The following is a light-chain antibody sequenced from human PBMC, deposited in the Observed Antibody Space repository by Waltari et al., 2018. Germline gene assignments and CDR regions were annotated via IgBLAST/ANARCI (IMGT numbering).Light chain of an antibody. CDR1: QSVSSRY. CDR3: QQYGSSPPYT. Sequence: EIVLTQSPGPLSLSPGERATLSCRASQSVSSRYLAWYQQKPGQAPRLPIYGASSRATGIPDRFSGSGSGTDFTLTISRLEPEDFAVYYCQQYGSSPPYTFGQGTKLEIK. J-gene: IGKJ2*01. CDR2: GAS. V-gene: IGKV3-20*01.